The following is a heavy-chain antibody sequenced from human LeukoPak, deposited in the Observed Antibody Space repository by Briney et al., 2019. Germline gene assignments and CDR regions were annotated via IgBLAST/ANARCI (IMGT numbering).Heavy chain of an antibody. J-gene: IGHJ4*02. CDR2: ISSSSSII. V-gene: IGHV3-48*03. Sequence: PGGSLRLSCAASGFTFSSYEMNWVRQAPGKGLEWVSYISSSSSIIFYADSVKGRFTISRDNAKNSLYLQMDSLRDEDTAVYYCARDDGKFGSGYYWGQGTLVTVSS. D-gene: IGHD3-10*01. CDR1: GFTFSSYE. CDR3: ARDDGKFGSGYY.